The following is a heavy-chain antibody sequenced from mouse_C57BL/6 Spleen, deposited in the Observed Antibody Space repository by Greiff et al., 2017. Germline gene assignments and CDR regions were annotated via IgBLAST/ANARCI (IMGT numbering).Heavy chain of an antibody. CDR2: IYPGSGST. CDR3: ARPSSLYNDYDYRYFDV. J-gene: IGHJ1*03. Sequence: VQLQQPGAELVKPGASVKMSCKASGYTFTSYWITWVKQRPGQGLEWIGDIYPGSGSTNYNEKFKSKATLTVDTSSSTAYMQLSSLTSEDSAVYYCARPSSLYNDYDYRYFDVWGTGTTVTVSS. CDR1: GYTFTSYW. D-gene: IGHD2-4*01. V-gene: IGHV1-55*01.